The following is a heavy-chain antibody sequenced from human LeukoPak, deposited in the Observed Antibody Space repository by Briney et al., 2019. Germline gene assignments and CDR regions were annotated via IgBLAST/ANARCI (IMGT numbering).Heavy chain of an antibody. J-gene: IGHJ4*02. Sequence: GGSLRLSCAASGFTFSNYWMTWVRQAPGKGLEWVANIKQDGSEKYYVDSVKGRFTISRDNAKNSLYLQMNSLRAEDTAVYYCAKDIAARFYFDYWGQGTLVTVSS. V-gene: IGHV3-7*01. CDR2: IKQDGSEK. CDR3: AKDIAARFYFDY. CDR1: GFTFSNYW. D-gene: IGHD6-6*01.